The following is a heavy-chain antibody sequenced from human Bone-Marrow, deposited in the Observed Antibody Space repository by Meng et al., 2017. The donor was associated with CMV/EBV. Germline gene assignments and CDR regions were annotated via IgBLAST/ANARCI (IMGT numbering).Heavy chain of an antibody. D-gene: IGHD3-10*01. V-gene: IGHV3-48*03. J-gene: IGHJ4*02. CDR1: GCTFSSYW. CDR2: ISSTGSKT. Sequence: GESLKLSCAASGCTFSSYWMSWVRQAPGKGLEWISYISSTGSKTYYAETVKGRLTISRDNAKNSLYLQISSARAEDTAVYYCARGVGGEIFYKATSCHFWGQGTLVTVSS. CDR3: ARGVGGEIFYKATSCHF.